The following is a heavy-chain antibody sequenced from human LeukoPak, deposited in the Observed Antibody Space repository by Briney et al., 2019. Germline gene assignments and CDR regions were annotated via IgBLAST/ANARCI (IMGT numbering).Heavy chain of an antibody. CDR3: AKKMGGVAGSFDY. J-gene: IGHJ4*02. CDR1: GFIFSSHG. V-gene: IGHV3-23*01. D-gene: IGHD6-19*01. CDR2: ISPSGDIT. Sequence: GGSLRLSCAASGFIFSSHGMNWVRQAPGKGLEWVSGISPSGDITYYADSVKGRFTISRDNSKNTVYLQMDSLRFEDAAVYYCAKKMGGVAGSFDYWGQGTLVTVSS.